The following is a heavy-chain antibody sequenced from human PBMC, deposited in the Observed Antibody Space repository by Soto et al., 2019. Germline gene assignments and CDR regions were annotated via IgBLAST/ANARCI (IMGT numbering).Heavy chain of an antibody. CDR2: MNPNSGNT. CDR3: ARERTRGFAP. CDR1: GYTFTSYD. V-gene: IGHV1-8*01. J-gene: IGHJ5*02. Sequence: QVQLVQSGAEVKKPGASVKVSCKASGYTFTSYDINWVRQATGQGLEWMGWMNPNSGNTAYAQKFLGRVTMTRNTSIRTAYMALRSLRSEDTAVYYCARERTRGFAPWGQGTLVTVSS.